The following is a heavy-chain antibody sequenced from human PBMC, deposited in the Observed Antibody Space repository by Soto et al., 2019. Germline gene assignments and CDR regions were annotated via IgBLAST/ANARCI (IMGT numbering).Heavy chain of an antibody. CDR3: THRLGMLTGFDY. J-gene: IGHJ4*02. Sequence: QITLKESGPPLVKPTQTLTLTCTFSGFSLSSSGVGVGWVRQPPGKALEWLAVNFWDDDKRYSPSLKSRLTITNDTSKNQVILTMTNMDPVDTATYYCTHRLGMLTGFDYWGQGTLVTVSS. CDR2: NFWDDDK. CDR1: GFSLSSSGVG. D-gene: IGHD2-8*01. V-gene: IGHV2-5*02.